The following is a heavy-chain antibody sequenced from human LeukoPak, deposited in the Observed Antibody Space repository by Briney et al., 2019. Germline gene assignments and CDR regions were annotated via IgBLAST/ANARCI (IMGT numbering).Heavy chain of an antibody. CDR1: GFTFSSYS. J-gene: IGHJ4*02. V-gene: IGHV3-21*06. Sequence: GGSLRLSCAASGFTFSSYSMNWVRQAPGKGLEWVSSISSSSSYIYYADSVKGRFTISRDNAKNSLYLQMNSLRAEDTAVYYCARGALNIPGEHGAFDYWGQGTLVTVSS. CDR3: ARGALNIPGEHGAFDY. D-gene: IGHD1-14*01. CDR2: ISSSSSYI.